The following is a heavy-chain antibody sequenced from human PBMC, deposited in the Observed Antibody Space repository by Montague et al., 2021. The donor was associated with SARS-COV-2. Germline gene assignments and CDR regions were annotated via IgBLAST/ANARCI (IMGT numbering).Heavy chain of an antibody. D-gene: IGHD3-3*01. CDR1: GGSISSYY. CDR2: IFHSGIT. Sequence: SETLSLTCSVSGGSISSYYWSWIRQSPGKGLEWIGYIFHSGITDYNPSLKSRVTISVDMSKNQFSLQLNSVTAADTAVYYCARSSVAVSTIPLLESWGQGALVIVSS. J-gene: IGHJ1*01. CDR3: ARSSVAVSTIPLLES. V-gene: IGHV4-59*13.